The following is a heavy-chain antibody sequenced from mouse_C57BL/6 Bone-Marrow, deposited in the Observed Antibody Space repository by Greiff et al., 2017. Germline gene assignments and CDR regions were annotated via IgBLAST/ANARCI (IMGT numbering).Heavy chain of an antibody. CDR3: TFYYYGSSYYYAMDY. CDR2: IDPENGDT. D-gene: IGHD1-1*01. V-gene: IGHV14-4*01. J-gene: IGHJ4*01. CDR1: GFNIKDDY. Sequence: VQLQQSGAELVRPGASVKLSCTASGFNIKDDYMHWVKQRPEQGLEWIGWIDPENGDTEYASKFQGKATITADTSSNTAYLQLSSLTSDDTAVYYCTFYYYGSSYYYAMDYWGQGTSVTVSS.